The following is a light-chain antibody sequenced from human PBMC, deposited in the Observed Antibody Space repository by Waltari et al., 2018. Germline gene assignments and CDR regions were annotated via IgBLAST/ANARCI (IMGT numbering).Light chain of an antibody. CDR1: QSISKY. CDR2: HAS. J-gene: IGKJ1*01. Sequence: ELVLTQSPGTLYLSSGERATLSCRTSQSISKYLAWYQQKPGQAPRLLLYHASSRATGIPDRFSGSGSGTDFSLTISRLEPEDFAVYYCQHYESLPVTFGQGTKVEIK. CDR3: QHYESLPVT. V-gene: IGKV3-20*01.